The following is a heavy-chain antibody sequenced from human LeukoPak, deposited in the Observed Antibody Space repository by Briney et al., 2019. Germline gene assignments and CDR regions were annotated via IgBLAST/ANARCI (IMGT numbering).Heavy chain of an antibody. V-gene: IGHV4-61*02. Sequence: SQTLSLTCTVSGGSISSGSYYWSWIRQPAGKGLEWIGRIYTSGSTNYNPSLKSRVTISVDTSKNQFSLKLSSVTAADTAVYYCARVPGGAVANTHFDYWGQGTLVTVSS. CDR2: IYTSGST. D-gene: IGHD6-19*01. CDR1: GGSISSGSYY. CDR3: ARVPGGAVANTHFDY. J-gene: IGHJ4*02.